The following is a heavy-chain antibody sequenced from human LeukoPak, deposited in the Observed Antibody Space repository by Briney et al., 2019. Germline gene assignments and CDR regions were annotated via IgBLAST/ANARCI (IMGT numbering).Heavy chain of an antibody. D-gene: IGHD1-26*01. V-gene: IGHV3-74*01. CDR3: ARGGSGSYYYYSEYFQH. CDR2: INSDGSST. CDR1: GVTFSSYW. Sequence: GGSLRLSCAASGVTFSSYWMHWFRQAPGKGLVWVSRINSDGSSTSYADSLKGRFTISRDNAKNTLYLQMNSLRAEDTAVYYCARGGSGSYYYYSEYFQHWGQGTLVTVSS. J-gene: IGHJ1*01.